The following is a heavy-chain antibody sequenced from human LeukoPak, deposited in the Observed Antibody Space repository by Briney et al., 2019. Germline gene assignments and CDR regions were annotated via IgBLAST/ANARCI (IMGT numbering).Heavy chain of an antibody. V-gene: IGHV4-39*01. CDR1: GGSVSSSSYY. CDR3: ARQEGASSTSFYGMDV. D-gene: IGHD6-6*01. Sequence: PSETLSLTCTVSGGSVSSSSYYWGWIRQPPGKGLEWIGTTYYSGNTYYNSSLKSRVTISVDTSKHQFSLTLSSVTAADTAIYYCARQEGASSTSFYGMDVWGQGTTVTVSS. J-gene: IGHJ6*02. CDR2: TYYSGNT.